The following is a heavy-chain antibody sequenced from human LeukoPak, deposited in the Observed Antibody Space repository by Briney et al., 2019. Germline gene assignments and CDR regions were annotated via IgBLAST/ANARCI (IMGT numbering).Heavy chain of an antibody. J-gene: IGHJ5*02. CDR3: VRNTDTVVIPGAMSYNWFDP. Sequence: ASVTVSCTASGYTFTSYDINWVRQATGQGLEWMGWMNPNTGDTGYAQKFQGRITMTWDTSISTAYMDLSSLRSEDTAVYYCVRNTDTVVIPGAMSYNWFDPWGQGTLVTVSS. CDR2: MNPNTGDT. V-gene: IGHV1-8*01. CDR1: GYTFTSYD. D-gene: IGHD2-2*01.